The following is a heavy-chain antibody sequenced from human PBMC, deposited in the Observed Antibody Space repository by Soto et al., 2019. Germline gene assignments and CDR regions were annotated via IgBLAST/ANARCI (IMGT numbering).Heavy chain of an antibody. Sequence: EVQLVESGGGLVQPGGSLRLSCAASGFTSSSYSMNWVRHAPGKGLEWVSYISSSSSTIYYADSVKGRFTISRDNAKNSLYLQMNSLRAEDTAVYYCARHPERISQIGWFDPWGQGTLVTVSS. V-gene: IGHV3-48*01. CDR1: GFTSSSYS. D-gene: IGHD1-1*01. CDR2: ISSSSSTI. CDR3: ARHPERISQIGWFDP. J-gene: IGHJ5*02.